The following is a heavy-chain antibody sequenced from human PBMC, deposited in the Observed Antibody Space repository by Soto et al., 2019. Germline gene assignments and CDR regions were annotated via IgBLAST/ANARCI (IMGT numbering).Heavy chain of an antibody. D-gene: IGHD2-21*02. CDR3: TTDSTYCGGDCYPGLDY. Sequence: ETLSLTCAVSGGSISSSNWWSWVRQPPGKGLEWVGRIKSKTDGGTTDYAAPVKGRFTISRDDSKNTLYLQMNSLKTEDTAVYYCTTDSTYCGGDCYPGLDYWGQGTLVTVSS. J-gene: IGHJ4*02. V-gene: IGHV3-15*01. CDR1: GGSISSSNW. CDR2: IKSKTDGGTT.